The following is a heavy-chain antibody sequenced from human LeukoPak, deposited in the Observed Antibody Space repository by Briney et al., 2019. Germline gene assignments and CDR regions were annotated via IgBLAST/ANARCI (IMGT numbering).Heavy chain of an antibody. CDR3: AKHHRVLAVVTRVVSLQSVDY. J-gene: IGHJ4*02. Sequence: GGSLRLSCAASGLIFSSYDMSWVRQAPGKGLEWVSAISGGGTYYADSVKGRFTISRDNSKNTVFLQMNSLRAEDTAVYYCAKHHRVLAVVTRVVSLQSVDYWGQGTLVTVSS. CDR1: GLIFSSYD. CDR2: ISGGGT. D-gene: IGHD2-21*02. V-gene: IGHV3-23*01.